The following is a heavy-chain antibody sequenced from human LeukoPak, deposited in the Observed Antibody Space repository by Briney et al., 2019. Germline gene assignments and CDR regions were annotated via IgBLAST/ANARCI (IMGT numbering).Heavy chain of an antibody. CDR2: IRSKANSYAT. V-gene: IGHV3-73*01. D-gene: IGHD6-13*01. CDR1: GFTFSGSA. CDR3: TSSPSIAATGTKWGFEY. Sequence: GGSLRLSCAASGFTFSGSAIPWVRQASGKGLEWVGRIRSKANSYATAYAASVEGRFTISRDDSKNTAYLQINNLKTEDTAVYYCTSSPSIAATGTKWGFEYWGQGTLVTVSS. J-gene: IGHJ4*02.